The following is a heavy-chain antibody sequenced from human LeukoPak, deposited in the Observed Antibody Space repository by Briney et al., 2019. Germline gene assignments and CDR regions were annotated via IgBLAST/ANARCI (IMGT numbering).Heavy chain of an antibody. Sequence: SETLSLTCTVSVGSISSGSYYWVWIRQSAGKGLEWIGRIYIYTSVSTNYNPSLKNRVTISVDTSKNQFSLNLSSVTAADTAVYYCARDRGSGSYNVFDIWGQGTKVTVSS. J-gene: IGHJ3*02. CDR1: VGSISSGSYY. CDR3: ARDRGSGSYNVFDI. D-gene: IGHD3-10*01. CDR2: YIYTSVST. V-gene: IGHV4-61*02.